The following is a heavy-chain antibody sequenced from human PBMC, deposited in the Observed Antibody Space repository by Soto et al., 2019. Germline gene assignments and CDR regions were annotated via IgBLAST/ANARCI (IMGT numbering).Heavy chain of an antibody. D-gene: IGHD2-15*01. Sequence: EVQLVQSGAEVKKPGESLRISCKASGYSFPHDWIGWVRQTPEKGLEWVGIIYPRDSDTRYNPSFQGQVTISADKSINTAYLQWSSLKASDTAMYYCARLMVVATPAGWYDPWGQGTLVTVSS. CDR2: IYPRDSDT. V-gene: IGHV5-51*01. J-gene: IGHJ5*02. CDR3: ARLMVVATPAGWYDP. CDR1: GYSFPHDW.